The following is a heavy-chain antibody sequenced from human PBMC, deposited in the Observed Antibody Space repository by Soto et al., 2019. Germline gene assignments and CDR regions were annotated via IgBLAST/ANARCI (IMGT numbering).Heavy chain of an antibody. V-gene: IGHV3-23*01. D-gene: IGHD2-2*02. Sequence: GGSLRLSCAASGFTFSSYAMSWVRQAPGKGLEWVSAISGSGGSTYYADSVKGRFTISRDNSKNTLYLQMNSLRAEDTAVYYCAKDLWEYCSSTSCYTHLGMDVWGQGTTVTV. CDR2: ISGSGGST. CDR3: AKDLWEYCSSTSCYTHLGMDV. CDR1: GFTFSSYA. J-gene: IGHJ6*02.